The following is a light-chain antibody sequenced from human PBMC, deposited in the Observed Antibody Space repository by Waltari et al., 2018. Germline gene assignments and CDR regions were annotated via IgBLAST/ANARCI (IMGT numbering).Light chain of an antibody. CDR3: SSQSSNDVVL. J-gene: IGLJ2*01. V-gene: IGLV2-14*01. Sequence: QSALTQPASVSGSPGPSVTISRAGTSTHVGGYHSVSWYQEHPGQAPRVIIYEVSDRPSGVSDRFSGSKSGNTASLTISGLQAEDEADYYCSSQSSNDVVLFGGGTKLTVL. CDR1: STHVGGYHS. CDR2: EVS.